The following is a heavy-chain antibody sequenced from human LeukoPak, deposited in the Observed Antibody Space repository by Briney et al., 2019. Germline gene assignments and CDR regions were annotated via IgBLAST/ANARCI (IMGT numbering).Heavy chain of an antibody. V-gene: IGHV3-30-3*01. CDR3: ARGSYDILTGPDY. Sequence: PGGSLRLSCAASGFTFSSYAMHWVRQAPGKGLEWVAVISYDGSNKYYADSVKGRFTISRDNSKNTLYLQMNSLRAEDTAVYYCARGSYDILTGPDYWGQGTLVTVSS. CDR1: GFTFSSYA. D-gene: IGHD3-9*01. J-gene: IGHJ4*02. CDR2: ISYDGSNK.